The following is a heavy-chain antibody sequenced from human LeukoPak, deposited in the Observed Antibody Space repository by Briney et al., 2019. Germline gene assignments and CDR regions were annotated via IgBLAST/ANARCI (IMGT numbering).Heavy chain of an antibody. CDR1: GFTFSSYS. CDR3: LRGDRRDY. CDR2: ISSGSGTI. V-gene: IGHV3-48*01. Sequence: GGSLRLSCAASGFTFSSYSMNWVRQAPGKGLEWVSYISSGSGTIYYADSVKGRFTISRDNAKNSLYLQMNSLRVEDTAVYYCLRGDRRDYWGQGTLVTVSS. J-gene: IGHJ4*02.